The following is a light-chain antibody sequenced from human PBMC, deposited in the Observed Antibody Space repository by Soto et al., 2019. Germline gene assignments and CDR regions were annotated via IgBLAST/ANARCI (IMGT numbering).Light chain of an antibody. CDR3: QQGDSFPLT. CDR2: TAS. Sequence: DIQMTQSPSSVSVSLGARVTITCRASQGVGTWLAWYQQKPGEAPRFLIYTASTLHSGVPSRFSGSGSGTDFTLTITSLQPEDFATYYCQQGDSFPLTFGGGTKVEIK. V-gene: IGKV1-12*01. CDR1: QGVGTW. J-gene: IGKJ4*01.